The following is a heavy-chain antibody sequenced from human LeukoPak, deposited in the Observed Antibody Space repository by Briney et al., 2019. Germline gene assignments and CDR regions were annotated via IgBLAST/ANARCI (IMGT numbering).Heavy chain of an antibody. V-gene: IGHV3-74*01. CDR2: INSDGSST. Sequence: GGSLRLSCAASGFTFNNYWMHWVRQAPGKGLVWVSRINSDGSSTTYADSVKGRFTISRDNAKNTLYLQMNSLRAKDTAVYFCARRYRSSSDYWGQGTLVAVSS. CDR1: GFTFNNYW. CDR3: ARRYRSSSDY. J-gene: IGHJ4*02. D-gene: IGHD1-14*01.